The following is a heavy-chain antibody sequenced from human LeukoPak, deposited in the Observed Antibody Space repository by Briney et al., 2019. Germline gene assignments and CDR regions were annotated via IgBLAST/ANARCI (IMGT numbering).Heavy chain of an antibody. D-gene: IGHD3-3*01. V-gene: IGHV4-61*02. Sequence: PSQTLSLTCTVSGGSISSGSYYWSWIRQPAGKGLEWIGRIYTSGSTNYNPSLKSRVTISVDTSKNQFSLKLSSVTAADTAVYYCARDRYDFWSGFIDYWGQGTLVTVSS. CDR3: ARDRYDFWSGFIDY. CDR2: IYTSGST. CDR1: GGSISSGSYY. J-gene: IGHJ4*02.